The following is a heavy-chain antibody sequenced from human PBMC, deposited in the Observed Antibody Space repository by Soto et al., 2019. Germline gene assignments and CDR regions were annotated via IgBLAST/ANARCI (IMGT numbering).Heavy chain of an antibody. J-gene: IGHJ6*02. CDR1: GYSFTSYW. Sequence: PGESLKISCKGSGYSFTSYWIGWVRQMPGKGLEWMGIVYPGDSDTRYSPSFQGQVTISADKSISTAYLQWSSLKASDTAMYYCARLGTYCSGGSCYSQRYGMDVWGQGTTVT. CDR2: VYPGDSDT. V-gene: IGHV5-51*01. CDR3: ARLGTYCSGGSCYSQRYGMDV. D-gene: IGHD2-15*01.